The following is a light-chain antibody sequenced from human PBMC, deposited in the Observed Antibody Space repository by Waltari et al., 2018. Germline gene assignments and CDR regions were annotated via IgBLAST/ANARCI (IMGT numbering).Light chain of an antibody. Sequence: DIVMTQSPDSLAVSLGERATVNCKSSQSVLYSPNNKNYLAWYQQKPGQPPKLLSDWASTRESGVPDRFSGSGSGTDFTLTISSLQAEDVAVYYCQQYANTPRTFGQGTTVEIK. CDR3: QQYANTPRT. CDR1: QSVLYSPNNKNY. CDR2: WAS. J-gene: IGKJ1*01. V-gene: IGKV4-1*01.